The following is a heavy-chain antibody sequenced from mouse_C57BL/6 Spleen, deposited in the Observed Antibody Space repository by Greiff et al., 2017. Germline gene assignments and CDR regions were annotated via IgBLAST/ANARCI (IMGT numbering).Heavy chain of an antibody. J-gene: IGHJ3*01. CDR2: ISSGGSYT. CDR1: GFTFSSYG. D-gene: IGHD2-3*01. V-gene: IGHV5-6*01. CDR3: ARLDDGRFAY. Sequence: EVQGVESGGDLVKPGGSLKLSCAASGFTFSSYGMSWVRQTPDKRLEWVATISSGGSYTYYPDSVKGRFTISRANAKNTLSLQMSSLKSEDTAMYYCARLDDGRFAYWGQGTLVTVSA.